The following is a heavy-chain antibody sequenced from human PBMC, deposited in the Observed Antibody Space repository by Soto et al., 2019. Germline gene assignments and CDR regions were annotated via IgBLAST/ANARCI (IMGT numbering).Heavy chain of an antibody. V-gene: IGHV4-39*01. Sequence: QLQLQESGPALVRPSETLSLNCVVSGGSTSSTIHYWGWIRQPPGKGLEWIGSMSHSGSTHYNPSLKSRANISADKSKNSFSLTLTTMTPADTAVYFCARHIDYNILTGYFDWGQGTLVTVSS. D-gene: IGHD3-9*01. CDR2: MSHSGST. J-gene: IGHJ4*02. CDR3: ARHIDYNILTGYFD. CDR1: GGSTSSTIHY.